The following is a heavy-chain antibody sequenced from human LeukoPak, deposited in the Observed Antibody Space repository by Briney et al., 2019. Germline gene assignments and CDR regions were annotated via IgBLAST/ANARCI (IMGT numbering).Heavy chain of an antibody. J-gene: IGHJ4*02. D-gene: IGHD6-13*01. Sequence: SETLSLTCTVSGASISDYYWNWIRQPPGKGLEWIGYIYYSGSTNYNPSLKSRVTISVDTSKNQFSLKLSSVTAADTAVYYCAWAKAAAGIDYFDYWGQGTLVTVSS. CDR2: IYYSGST. V-gene: IGHV4-59*13. CDR1: GASISDYY. CDR3: AWAKAAAGIDYFDY.